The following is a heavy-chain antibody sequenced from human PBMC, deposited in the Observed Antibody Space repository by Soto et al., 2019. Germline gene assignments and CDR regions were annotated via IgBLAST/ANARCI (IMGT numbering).Heavy chain of an antibody. CDR3: TTDPGDYQDF. J-gene: IGHJ4*02. CDR1: GITFINAW. Sequence: EVQLVESGGDMVKPGGCLRLSCEASGITFINAWMSRVRQAPGKGLEWVGRIKNKADGGTTDYAAPVRGRFTISRDDSKNTLFLQMNSLEIADTAVYFCTTDPGDYQDFWGQGTLVTVSS. CDR2: IKNKADGGTT. D-gene: IGHD4-17*01. V-gene: IGHV3-15*01.